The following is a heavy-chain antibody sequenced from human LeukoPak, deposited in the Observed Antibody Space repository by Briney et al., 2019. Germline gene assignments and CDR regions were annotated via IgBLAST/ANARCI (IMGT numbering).Heavy chain of an antibody. J-gene: IGHJ4*02. D-gene: IGHD6-13*01. V-gene: IGHV1-18*01. CDR2: ISAYNGNT. Sequence: ASVKVSCKASGYTFTSYGISWVRQAPGQGLEWMGWISAYNGNTNYAQKLQGRVTMTTDTSTSTAYMELRSLRSDDTAVYYCARVPAAGIAAAGFAYWGQGTLVTVSS. CDR3: ARVPAAGIAAAGFAY. CDR1: GYTFTSYG.